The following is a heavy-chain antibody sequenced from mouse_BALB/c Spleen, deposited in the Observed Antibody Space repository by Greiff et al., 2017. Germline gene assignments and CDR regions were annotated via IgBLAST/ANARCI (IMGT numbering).Heavy chain of an antibody. V-gene: IGHV5-6*01. CDR1: GFTFSSYG. Sequence: EVQGVESGGDLVKPGGSLKLSCAASGFTFSSYGMSWVRQTPDKRLEWVATISSGGSYTYYPDSVKGRFTISRDNAKNTLYLQMSSLKSEDTAMYYCARKDYYGSSYDWFAYWGQGTLVTVSA. CDR2: ISSGGSYT. D-gene: IGHD1-1*01. CDR3: ARKDYYGSSYDWFAY. J-gene: IGHJ3*01.